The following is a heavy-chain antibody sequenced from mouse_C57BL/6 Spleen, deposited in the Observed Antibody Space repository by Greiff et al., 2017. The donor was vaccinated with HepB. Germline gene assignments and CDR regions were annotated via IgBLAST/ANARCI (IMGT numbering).Heavy chain of an antibody. CDR1: GFNIKDYY. D-gene: IGHD2-4*01. Sequence: VQLQQSGAELVRPGASVKLSCTASGFNIKDYYMHWVKQRPEQGLEWIGRIDPEDGDTEYAPKFQGKATMTADTSSNTAYLQLSSLTSEDTAVYYCTTEGSYEYDVGFAYWGQGTLVTVSA. CDR3: TTEGSYEYDVGFAY. CDR2: IDPEDGDT. V-gene: IGHV14-1*01. J-gene: IGHJ3*01.